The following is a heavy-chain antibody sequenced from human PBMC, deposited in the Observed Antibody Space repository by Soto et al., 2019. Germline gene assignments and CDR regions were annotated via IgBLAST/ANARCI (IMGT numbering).Heavy chain of an antibody. CDR2: IYYSGST. D-gene: IGHD2-2*02. CDR3: ARDQIVVPAAIPGGWFDP. J-gene: IGHJ5*02. V-gene: IGHV4-31*03. Sequence: SETLSLTCTVSGGSISSGGYYWSWIRQHPGKGLEWIGYIYYSGSTYYNPSLKSRVTISVDTSKNQFSLKLSSVTAADTAVYYCARDQIVVPAAIPGGWFDPWGQGTLVTVSS. CDR1: GGSISSGGYY.